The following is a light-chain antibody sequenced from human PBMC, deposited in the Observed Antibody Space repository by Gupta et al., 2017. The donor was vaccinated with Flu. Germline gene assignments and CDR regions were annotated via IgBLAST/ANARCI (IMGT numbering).Light chain of an antibody. CDR2: KDN. J-gene: IGLJ1*01. CDR3: QSADSTSTYFV. Sequence: HQKAGQAPDLVIYKDNERPSGIPERFSASGSGTTVTLTISGVQAEDEADYYCQSADSTSTYFVFGPGTKVTVL. V-gene: IGLV3-25*03.